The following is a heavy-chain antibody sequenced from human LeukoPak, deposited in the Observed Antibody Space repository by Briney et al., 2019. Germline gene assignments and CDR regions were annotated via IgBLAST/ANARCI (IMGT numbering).Heavy chain of an antibody. D-gene: IGHD3-10*01. CDR1: GGSISSYY. CDR3: ASGSSGSYLGYYYYYMDV. V-gene: IGHV4-4*07. Sequence: PSETLSLTCTVSGGSISSYYWSWIRLPAGKGLQWIGRIYTSGSTNYNPSLKSRVTMSVDTSKNQFSLKLSSVTAADTAVYYCASGSSGSYLGYYYYYMDVWGKGTTVTVSS. CDR2: IYTSGST. J-gene: IGHJ6*03.